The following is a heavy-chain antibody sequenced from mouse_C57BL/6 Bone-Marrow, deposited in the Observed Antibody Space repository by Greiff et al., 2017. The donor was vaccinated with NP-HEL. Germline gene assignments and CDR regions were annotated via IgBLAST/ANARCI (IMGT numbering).Heavy chain of an antibody. V-gene: IGHV1-64*01. CDR1: GYTFTSYW. J-gene: IGHJ3*01. D-gene: IGHD1-1*01. CDR3: ARIDGSSYGRFAY. Sequence: VQLQQPGAELVKPGASVKLSCKASGYTFTSYWMHWVKQRPGQGLEWIGMIHPNSGSTNYNEKFKSKATLTVDKSSSTAYMQLSSLTSEDSAVYYCARIDGSSYGRFAYWGQGTLVTVSA. CDR2: IHPNSGST.